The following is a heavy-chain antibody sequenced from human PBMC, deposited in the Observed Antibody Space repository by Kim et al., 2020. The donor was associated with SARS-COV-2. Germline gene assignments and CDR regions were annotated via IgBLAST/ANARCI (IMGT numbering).Heavy chain of an antibody. Sequence: SVKVSCEASGGTFSSYAISWVRQAPGQGLEWMGRIIPILGIANYAQKFQGRVTITADKSTSTAYMELSSLRSEDTAVYYCARDPGDSSGWNHAFDIWGQGTMVTVSS. D-gene: IGHD6-19*01. CDR1: GGTFSSYA. V-gene: IGHV1-69*04. CDR3: ARDPGDSSGWNHAFDI. CDR2: IIPILGIA. J-gene: IGHJ3*02.